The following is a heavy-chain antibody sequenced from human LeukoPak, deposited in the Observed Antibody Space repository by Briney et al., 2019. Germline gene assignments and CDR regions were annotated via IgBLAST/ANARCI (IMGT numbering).Heavy chain of an antibody. CDR3: ARADGYYYDSSGYLVY. CDR1: GYTFTTYA. V-gene: IGHV1-2*02. D-gene: IGHD3-22*01. CDR2: INPNSGGT. Sequence: ASVKVSCKASGYTFTTYAMNWVRQAPGQGLEWMGWINPNSGGTNYAQKFQGRVTMTRDTSISAAYMELSRLRSDDTAVYYCARADGYYYDSSGYLVYWGQGTLVTVSS. J-gene: IGHJ4*02.